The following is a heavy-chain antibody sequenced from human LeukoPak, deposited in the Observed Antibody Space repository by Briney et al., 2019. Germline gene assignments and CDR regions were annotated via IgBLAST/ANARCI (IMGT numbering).Heavy chain of an antibody. D-gene: IGHD3-10*01. Sequence: ASVKVSCKASGYTFTSYGISWVRQAPGQGLEWMGWISAYNGNTNYAQKLQGRVTMTTDTSTSTAYMELRSLRSDDTAVYYCARGGTGFGELLWEKIDYWAREPWSPSPQ. CDR3: ARGGTGFGELLWEKIDY. CDR2: ISAYNGNT. CDR1: GYTFTSYG. V-gene: IGHV1-18*01. J-gene: IGHJ4*02.